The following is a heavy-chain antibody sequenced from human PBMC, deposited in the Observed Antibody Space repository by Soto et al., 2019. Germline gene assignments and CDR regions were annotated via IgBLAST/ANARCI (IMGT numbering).Heavy chain of an antibody. D-gene: IGHD6-19*01. CDR2: VIPIFGTA. V-gene: IGHV1-69*01. CDR1: GGTFSSYA. CDR3: ARSSDSSGWYLYYGMDV. Sequence: QVQLVQSGAEVKKPGSSVKVSCKASGGTFSSYAISWVRQAPGQGLEWMGGVIPIFGTANYAQKFQGRVTITADESTGTAYMELSSLRSEDTAVYYCARSSDSSGWYLYYGMDVWGQGTTVTVSS. J-gene: IGHJ6*02.